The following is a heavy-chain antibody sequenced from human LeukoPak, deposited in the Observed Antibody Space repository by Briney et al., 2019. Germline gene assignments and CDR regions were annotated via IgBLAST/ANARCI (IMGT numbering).Heavy chain of an antibody. D-gene: IGHD3-10*01. CDR3: ARGILRFGELFY. Sequence: SVKVSCKASGYTFTSYGISWVRQAPGQGLEWMGGIIPIFGTTNYARKFRGRVTLTADKSTRTAYMELSSLRSEDTAVYYCARGILRFGELFYWGQGTLVTVSS. CDR2: IIPIFGTT. CDR1: GYTFTSYG. V-gene: IGHV1-69*06. J-gene: IGHJ4*02.